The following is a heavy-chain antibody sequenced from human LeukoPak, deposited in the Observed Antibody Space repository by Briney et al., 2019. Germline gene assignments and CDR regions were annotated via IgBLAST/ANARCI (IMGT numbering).Heavy chain of an antibody. CDR1: GYTFTGYY. J-gene: IGHJ4*02. D-gene: IGHD3-10*01. CDR2: ISPNSGGT. Sequence: ASVKVSCKASGYTFTGYYMHWVRQAPGQGLEWMGWISPNSGGTNYAQKLQGRVTMTRDTSISTAYMELSRLRSDDTAVYYCARFGERLRLTPGWGQGTLVTVSS. CDR3: ARFGERLRLTPG. V-gene: IGHV1-2*02.